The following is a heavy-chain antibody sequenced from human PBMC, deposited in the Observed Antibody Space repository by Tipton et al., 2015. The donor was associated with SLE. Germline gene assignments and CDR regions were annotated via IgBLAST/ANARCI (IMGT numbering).Heavy chain of an antibody. V-gene: IGHV4-59*02. CDR2: VHSTGTP. J-gene: IGHJ4*02. CDR1: GGSVSPYY. D-gene: IGHD2/OR15-2a*01. CDR3: ASGSDFLWSY. Sequence: TLSLTCTVSGGSVSPYYWGWIRQSPGKGLEWIGYVHSTGTPNYNPSLKRRVIISVDTSKNQFSLKLNSVTAADTAVYYCASGSDFLWSYWGQGSLVTISS.